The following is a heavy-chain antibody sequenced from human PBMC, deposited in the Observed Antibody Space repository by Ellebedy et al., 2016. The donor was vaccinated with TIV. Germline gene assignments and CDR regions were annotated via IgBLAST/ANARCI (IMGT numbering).Heavy chain of an antibody. CDR3: AGSGNFHYYFDV. J-gene: IGHJ4*02. V-gene: IGHV4-31*03. D-gene: IGHD1-26*01. Sequence: SETLSLXXTVSGGSLSGAGYYWSWIRQHPGKGLQWIGYMHYSGSTYYNPSLKSRLTISIDTSKNQFSLRLSSVTAADTAVYYCAGSGNFHYYFDVWGQGTLVTVSS. CDR1: GGSLSGAGYY. CDR2: MHYSGST.